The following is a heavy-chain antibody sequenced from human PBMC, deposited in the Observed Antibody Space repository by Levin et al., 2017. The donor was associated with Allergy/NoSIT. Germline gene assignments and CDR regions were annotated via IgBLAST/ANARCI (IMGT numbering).Heavy chain of an antibody. V-gene: IGHV1-2*02. CDR1: GYTFTGYY. J-gene: IGHJ6*02. CDR3: ARAGAPMGFGESFPLGWDGGGMDV. CDR2: INPNSGGT. Sequence: GESLKISCKASGYTFTGYYMHWVRQAPGQGPEGMGWINPNSGGTNYAQKFQGRVTMTRDTSISTAYMELSRLRSDDTAVYYCARAGAPMGFGESFPLGWDGGGMDVWGQGTTVTVSS. D-gene: IGHD3-10*01.